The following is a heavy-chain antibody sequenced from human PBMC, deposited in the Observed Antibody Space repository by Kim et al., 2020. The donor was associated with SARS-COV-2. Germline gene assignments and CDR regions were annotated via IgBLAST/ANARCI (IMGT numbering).Heavy chain of an antibody. CDR3: ARFLGGSYYYGMDV. D-gene: IGHD3-10*01. CDR2: ISYDGSNK. V-gene: IGHV3-30-3*01. J-gene: IGHJ6*02. CDR1: GFTFSSYA. Sequence: GGSLRLSCAASGFTFSSYAMHWVRQAPGKGLEWVAVISYDGSNKYYADSVKGRFTISRDNSKNTLYLQMNSLRAEDTAVYYCARFLGGSYYYGMDVWGQG.